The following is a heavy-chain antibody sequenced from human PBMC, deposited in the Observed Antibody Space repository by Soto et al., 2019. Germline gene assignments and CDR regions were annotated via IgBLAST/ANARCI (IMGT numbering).Heavy chain of an antibody. J-gene: IGHJ4*02. CDR3: ARVGGVAARTFDY. CDR1: GGSISSGSYY. D-gene: IGHD2-15*01. CDR2: IYHNGST. V-gene: IGHV4-31*03. Sequence: SETLSLTCTVSGGSISSGSYYWSWIRQHPGKGLEWIGFIYHNGSTYYNPSLKSRVAISVDTYKNQFSLKLNSVTAADTAVYYCARVGGVAARTFDYWGQGTVVTVSS.